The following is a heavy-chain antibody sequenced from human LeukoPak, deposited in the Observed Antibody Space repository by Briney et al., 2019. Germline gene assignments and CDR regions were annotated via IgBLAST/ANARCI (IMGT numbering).Heavy chain of an antibody. Sequence: PSETLSLTCTVSGGSISSSSYYWGWIRKPPGKGLEWIRIIYYSGSTYYNPSLKSRLTISVDTSKNQFSLKLSSVTATDTAVYYCARRGYCSSTSCYEYWFDPWGQGTLVTVSS. D-gene: IGHD2-2*01. CDR3: ARRGYCSSTSCYEYWFDP. CDR1: GGSISSSSYY. V-gene: IGHV4-39*01. J-gene: IGHJ5*02. CDR2: IYYSGST.